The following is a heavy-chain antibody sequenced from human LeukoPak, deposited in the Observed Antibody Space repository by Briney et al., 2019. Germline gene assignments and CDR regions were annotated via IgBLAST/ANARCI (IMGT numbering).Heavy chain of an antibody. J-gene: IGHJ2*01. Sequence: PSETLSLTCTVSGCSISRSSYYWSWIRQPPGKGLEWIGYIYYSGSTNYNPSLKSRVTISVDTSKNQFSLKLSSVTAADTAVYYCARVPPSSGWYLWYFDLWGRGTLVTVSS. CDR3: ARVPPSSGWYLWYFDL. V-gene: IGHV4-61*01. CDR2: IYYSGST. D-gene: IGHD6-19*01. CDR1: GCSISRSSYY.